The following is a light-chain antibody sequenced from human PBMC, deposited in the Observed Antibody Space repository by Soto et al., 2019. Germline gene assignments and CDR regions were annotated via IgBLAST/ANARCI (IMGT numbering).Light chain of an antibody. J-gene: IGKJ5*01. Sequence: EIVLTQSPGTLSLSPGERDTLSCRASQSVSNTYLAWYQQKPGQAPRVLIHGASSRATGIPDRFSGSGSGTDFTLTISRLEPEDFAVYYCQQYGSSPPTTFGHGTRLESK. CDR3: QQYGSSPPTT. V-gene: IGKV3-20*01. CDR2: GAS. CDR1: QSVSNTY.